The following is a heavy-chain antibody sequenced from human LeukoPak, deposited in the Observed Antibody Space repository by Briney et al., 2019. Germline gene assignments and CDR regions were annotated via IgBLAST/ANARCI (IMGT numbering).Heavy chain of an antibody. CDR3: ARGPYWILWFGDPGSWFDP. Sequence: PSETLSLTCTVSGRSISSYYWSWIRQPPGKGLECMGDIYYNGSTNYNTALKSRVTISVDTSKNQFSLKLSSVTAADTAVYYCARGPYWILWFGDPGSWFDPWGQGTLVTVSS. J-gene: IGHJ5*02. CDR2: IYYNGST. D-gene: IGHD3-10*01. V-gene: IGHV4-59*12. CDR1: GRSISSYY.